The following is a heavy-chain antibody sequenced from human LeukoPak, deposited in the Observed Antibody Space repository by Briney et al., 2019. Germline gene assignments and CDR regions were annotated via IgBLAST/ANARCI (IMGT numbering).Heavy chain of an antibody. J-gene: IGHJ3*02. CDR1: GYTFTKSY. D-gene: IGHD5-24*01. V-gene: IGHV1-46*01. CDR2: INPGGDNT. CDR3: ARIRDGYNDAYDI. Sequence: ASVKVSCKASGYTFTKSYIHWVRQAPGQRLEWMGLINPGGDNTDYAQNLQGRLTMTSDTSARTVYMELSSLRSDDTAVYYCARIRDGYNDAYDIWGQGTLVTVTS.